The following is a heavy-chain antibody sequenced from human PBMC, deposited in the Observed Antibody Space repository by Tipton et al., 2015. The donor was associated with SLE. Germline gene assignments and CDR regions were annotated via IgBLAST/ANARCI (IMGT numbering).Heavy chain of an antibody. CDR3: ARDRRVAAAASGFDY. J-gene: IGHJ4*02. Sequence: SLRLSCAASGFTFSSYAMSWVRQAPGKGLEWVANIKQDGGEKYYVDSVKGRFTISRDNAKNSMYLQMSSLRAEDTAVYYCARDRRVAAAASGFDYWGQGTLVTVSS. V-gene: IGHV3-7*01. CDR1: GFTFSSYA. D-gene: IGHD6-13*01. CDR2: IKQDGGEK.